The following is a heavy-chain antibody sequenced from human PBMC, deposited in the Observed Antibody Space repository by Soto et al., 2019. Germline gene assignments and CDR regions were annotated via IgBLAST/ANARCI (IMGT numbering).Heavy chain of an antibody. CDR3: ARRAVAVVYFDY. V-gene: IGHV3-21*04. Sequence: GGSLRLSCAASGFTFSVYSMNWVRQAPGKGLEWVSSISSSSSYIYYADSVKGRFTISRDNAKNSLYVQMNSLRDEDTAVYYCARRAVAVVYFDYWGQGTPVTVSS. CDR1: GFTFSVYS. J-gene: IGHJ4*02. D-gene: IGHD2-15*01. CDR2: ISSSSSYI.